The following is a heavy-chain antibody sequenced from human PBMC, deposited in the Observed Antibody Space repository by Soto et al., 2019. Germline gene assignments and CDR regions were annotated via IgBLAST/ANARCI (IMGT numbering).Heavy chain of an antibody. CDR3: ARETPSTMVIYDY. CDR1: GFTFSSHA. J-gene: IGHJ4*02. CDR2: ITGSGDST. Sequence: GGSLRLSCAVSGFTFSSHAMSWVRRAPGKGLECVSSITGSGDSTYYADSVKGRFTISRDKSKSTLYLQMNSLRAEDTAVYYCARETPSTMVIYDYWGQGTLVTVSA. V-gene: IGHV3-23*01. D-gene: IGHD3-10*01.